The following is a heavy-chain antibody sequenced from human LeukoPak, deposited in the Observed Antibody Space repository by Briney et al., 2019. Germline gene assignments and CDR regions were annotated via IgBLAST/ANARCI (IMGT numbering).Heavy chain of an antibody. CDR2: IYYSGST. CDR1: GGSISSYY. D-gene: IGHD6-13*01. V-gene: IGHV4-59*12. CDR3: ATQNPAGSGQGFEY. Sequence: AETLSLTCTVSGGSISSYYWSWVRQPPGKGLGWIGYIYYSGSTNYNPSLKSRVHFSLDTSKIQFSLVLTNVTAADTAVYYCATQNPAGSGQGFEYWGEGTLVTV. J-gene: IGHJ4*02.